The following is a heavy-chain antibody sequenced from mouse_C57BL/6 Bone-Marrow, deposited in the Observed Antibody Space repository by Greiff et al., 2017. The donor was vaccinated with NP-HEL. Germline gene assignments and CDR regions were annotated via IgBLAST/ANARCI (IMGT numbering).Heavy chain of an antibody. V-gene: IGHV5-9*01. J-gene: IGHJ2*01. CDR1: GFTFSSYT. Sequence: EVKLVESGGGLVKPGGSLKLSCAASGFTFSSYTISWVRQTPEKRLEWVATISGGGGNTYYPDSVKGRFTISRDNAKNTLYLQMSSLRSEDTALYYCARRYYGRGFYFDYWGQGTTLTVSS. CDR2: ISGGGGNT. CDR3: ARRYYGRGFYFDY. D-gene: IGHD1-1*01.